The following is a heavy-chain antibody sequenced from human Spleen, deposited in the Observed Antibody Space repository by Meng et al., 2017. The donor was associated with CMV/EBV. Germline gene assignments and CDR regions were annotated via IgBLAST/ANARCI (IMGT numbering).Heavy chain of an antibody. CDR1: GGSISSYY. D-gene: IGHD6-13*01. Sequence: SETLSLTCTVSGGSISSYYWSWIRQPPGKGLEWIGYIYYSGSTNYNPSLKSRVTISVDTSKNPFSLKLSSVTAADTAVYYCARDKVDSSSWYYYYYGMDVWGQGTTVTVSS. V-gene: IGHV4-59*01. CDR2: IYYSGST. J-gene: IGHJ6*02. CDR3: ARDKVDSSSWYYYYYGMDV.